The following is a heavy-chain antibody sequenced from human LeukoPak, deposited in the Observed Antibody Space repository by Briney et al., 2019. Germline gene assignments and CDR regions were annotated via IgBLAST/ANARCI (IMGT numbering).Heavy chain of an antibody. CDR2: ISYDGSNK. J-gene: IGHJ4*02. V-gene: IGHV3-30*03. CDR1: GFTFSSYG. Sequence: QPGRSLRLSCAASGFTFSSYGMHWVRQAPGKGLEWVAVISYDGSNKYYADSVKGRFTISRDNSKNTLYLQMNSLRAEDPAVYYCARATYDYVWGSDRYNSQFDYWGQGTLVTVSS. D-gene: IGHD3-16*02. CDR3: ARATYDYVWGSDRYNSQFDY.